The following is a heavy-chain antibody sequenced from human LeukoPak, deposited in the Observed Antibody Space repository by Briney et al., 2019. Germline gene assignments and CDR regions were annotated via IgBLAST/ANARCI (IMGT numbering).Heavy chain of an antibody. CDR3: ARDYDPSLMFRVSARFDY. D-gene: IGHD1-26*01. J-gene: IGHJ4*02. V-gene: IGHV1-69*04. CDR1: GGTFSDYG. Sequence: SVKVSCKASGGTFSDYGISWVRQAPGHGLEWMGRIIPTFDKTYYAQNFHGRVTITADKSTSTVSMELSSLRSEDTAVYYCARDYDPSLMFRVSARFDYWGQGTLLTVSS. CDR2: IIPTFDKT.